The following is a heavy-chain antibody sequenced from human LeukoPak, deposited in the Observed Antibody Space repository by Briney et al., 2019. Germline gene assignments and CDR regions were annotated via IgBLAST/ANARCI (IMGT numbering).Heavy chain of an antibody. CDR1: GYTFTAYD. Sequence: ASVNVSCKTSGYTFTAYDIHWVRQAPGQGLEWMGWISPNTGGTEYAQKFQGRVTMTGDTSISTVYMEMSSLTSDDTAVYYCARVNYYVSNSLDFWGQGTLVTVSS. V-gene: IGHV1-2*02. CDR2: ISPNTGGT. J-gene: IGHJ4*02. D-gene: IGHD3-22*01. CDR3: ARVNYYVSNSLDF.